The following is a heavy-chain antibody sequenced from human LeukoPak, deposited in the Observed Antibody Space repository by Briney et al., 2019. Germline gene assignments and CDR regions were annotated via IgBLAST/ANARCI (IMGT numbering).Heavy chain of an antibody. CDR1: GFIFPTYG. CDR3: AKDWSDDYNWSDP. CDR2: IYPDGNNK. V-gene: IGHV3-30*02. Sequence: GGSLRLSCAASGFIFPTYGMHWVRQAPGKGLEWVACIYPDGNNKDYADSVKGRFIISRDNSKNILFLQMNSLRPEDTAVYYCAKDWSDDYNWSDPWGQGTLVTVSS. J-gene: IGHJ5*02. D-gene: IGHD3-3*01.